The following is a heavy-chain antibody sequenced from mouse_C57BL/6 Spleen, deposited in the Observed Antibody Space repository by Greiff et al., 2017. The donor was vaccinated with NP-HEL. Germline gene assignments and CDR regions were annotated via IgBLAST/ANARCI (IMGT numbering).Heavy chain of an antibody. CDR3: ARPNYDGSRNYAMDY. V-gene: IGHV8-8*01. CDR2: IWWDDDK. CDR1: GFSLSTFGMG. J-gene: IGHJ4*01. Sequence: QVTLKVCGPGILQPSQTLSLTCSFSGFSLSTFGMGVGWIRQPSGKGLEWLAHIWWDDDKYYNPALKSRLTISKDTSKSQVFLKIANVDTADTATYYCARPNYDGSRNYAMDYWGQGTSVTVSS. D-gene: IGHD1-1*01.